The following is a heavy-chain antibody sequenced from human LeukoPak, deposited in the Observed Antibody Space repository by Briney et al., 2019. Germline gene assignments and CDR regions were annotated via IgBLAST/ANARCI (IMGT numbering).Heavy chain of an antibody. CDR2: IRSKAYGGTT. CDR3: TREATYYYGSGSQTQFDY. Sequence: AGGSLRLSCTASGFTFGDYAMSWVRQAPGKGLEWVGFIRSKAYGGTTEYAASVKDRFTISRDDSKSIAYLQMNSLKTEDTAVYYCTREATYYYGSGSQTQFDYWGQGTLVTVSS. D-gene: IGHD3-10*01. V-gene: IGHV3-49*04. CDR1: GFTFGDYA. J-gene: IGHJ4*02.